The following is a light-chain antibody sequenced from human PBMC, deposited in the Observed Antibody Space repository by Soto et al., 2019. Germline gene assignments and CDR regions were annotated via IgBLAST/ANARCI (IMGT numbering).Light chain of an antibody. CDR2: DVT. CDR3: SSFAGGNIYV. V-gene: IGLV2-8*01. CDR1: SSDVGGYNY. J-gene: IGLJ1*01. Sequence: QSALTQPPSASGSPGQSVTISCTGTSSDVGGYNYVSWHQQHPGKAPKLIIYDVTKRPSGVPDRFSGSKSGYTASLTVYGLQAEDEADYYCSSFAGGNIYVFGTGTKLTVL.